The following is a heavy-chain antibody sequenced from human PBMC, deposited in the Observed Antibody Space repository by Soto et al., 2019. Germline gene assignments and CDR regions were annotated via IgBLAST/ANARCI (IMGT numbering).Heavy chain of an antibody. CDR2: IYKSATT. Sequence: SETLSLTCSVSGDSISNLDYFWAWIRQPPGQALEYIGYIYKSATTYYNPSFESRVAISADTSKSQFSLNVTSVTAADTAVYFCARGRYCLTGRCFPNWFDSWGQGALVTVSS. D-gene: IGHD7-27*01. CDR3: ARGRYCLTGRCFPNWFDS. V-gene: IGHV4-30-4*01. CDR1: GDSISNLDYF. J-gene: IGHJ5*01.